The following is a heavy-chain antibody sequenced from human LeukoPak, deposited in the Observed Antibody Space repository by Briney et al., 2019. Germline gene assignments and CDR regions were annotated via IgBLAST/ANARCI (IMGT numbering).Heavy chain of an antibody. CDR1: GYTFIGYY. CDR3: VRDHPDCIAASCYS. D-gene: IGHD2-15*01. V-gene: IGHV1-2*06. J-gene: IGHJ4*02. CDR2: INPNIGDT. Sequence: GASVKVSCKASGYTFIGYYIHWVRQAPGQGLEWMGRINPNIGDTGYAQKFQGRVTMTRDTSISTAYMELSGLTSDDTAVYYCVRDHPDCIAASCYSWGQGTLVTVSS.